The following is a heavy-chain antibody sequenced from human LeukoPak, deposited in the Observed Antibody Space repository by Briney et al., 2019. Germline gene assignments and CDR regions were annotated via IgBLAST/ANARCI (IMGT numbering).Heavy chain of an antibody. J-gene: IGHJ4*02. D-gene: IGHD5-18*01. CDR2: IYHSGST. V-gene: IGHV4-38-2*02. CDR1: GYSISSGYY. CDR3: ARLQRGYRLGGDY. Sequence: PSETLSLTCTVSGYSISSGYYWGWIRQPPGKGLEWIGSIYHSGSTYYNPSLKSRVTISVDTSKNQFSLKLSSVTAADTAVYYCARLQRGYRLGGDYWGQGTLVTVSS.